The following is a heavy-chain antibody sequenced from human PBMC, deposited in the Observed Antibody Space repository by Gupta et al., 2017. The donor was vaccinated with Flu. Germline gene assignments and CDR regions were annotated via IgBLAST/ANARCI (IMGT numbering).Heavy chain of an antibody. CDR3: ARSRAAVIWLTPPTLDY. V-gene: IGHV1-2*02. J-gene: IGHJ4*02. D-gene: IGHD6-19*01. Sequence: QVQLVQSGAEVRKPGASVTVSCKASGYSFTGYYIHWVRQAPGQGLEWMGWINPSRGNTHYAQNFQGSFTMTRDTSTSTFYMALIRLRSDETAVYYWARSRAAVIWLTPPTLDYWGQGTLVTVSS. CDR1: GYSFTGYY. CDR2: INPSRGNT.